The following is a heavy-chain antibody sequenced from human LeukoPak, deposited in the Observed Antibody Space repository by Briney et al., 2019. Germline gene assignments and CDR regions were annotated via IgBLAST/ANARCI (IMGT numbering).Heavy chain of an antibody. D-gene: IGHD3-3*01. CDR3: ARAKVRFLEWFGSRDYYYYYGMDV. CDR2: IYYSGST. J-gene: IGHJ6*02. CDR1: GGSISSYY. V-gene: IGHV4-59*01. Sequence: PSETLSLTCTVSGGSISSYYWSWIRQPPGKGLEWIGYIYYSGSTNYNPSLKSRVTISVDTSKNQFSLKLSSVTAADTAVYYCARAKVRFLEWFGSRDYYYYYGMDVWGQGTTVTVSS.